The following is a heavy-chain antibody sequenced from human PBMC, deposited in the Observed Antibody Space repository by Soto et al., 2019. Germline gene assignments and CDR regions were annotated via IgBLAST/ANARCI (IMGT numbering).Heavy chain of an antibody. CDR3: ARHGYGGHSLMDV. CDR1: GYSFTSYW. D-gene: IGHD4-17*01. CDR2: TYPGDSDT. Sequence: PGESLKISCKGSGYSFTSYWISWVRQMPGKGLEWMGITYPGDSDTRYSPSFQGQVTISADKSISTAYLQWSSLKASDTAMYYWARHGYGGHSLMDVWGQGTTVTVSS. V-gene: IGHV5-51*01. J-gene: IGHJ6*02.